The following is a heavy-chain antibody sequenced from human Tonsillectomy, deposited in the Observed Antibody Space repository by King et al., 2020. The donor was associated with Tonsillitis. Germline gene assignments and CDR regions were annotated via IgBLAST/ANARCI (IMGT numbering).Heavy chain of an antibody. J-gene: IGHJ5*02. D-gene: IGHD6-13*01. CDR2: IKSKTDGGTI. V-gene: IGHV3-15*01. CDR3: TREQQMVSAWFDP. Sequence: VQLVESGGGLIKPGGSLRLSCAASGFTFNNAWMSWVRQAPGKGLEWVGRIKSKTDGGTIDYAAPMKGRFTISRDDSKNTLYLHMNSLKTEDTAVYYCTREQQMVSAWFDPWGQGTLVTVSS. CDR1: GFTFNNAW.